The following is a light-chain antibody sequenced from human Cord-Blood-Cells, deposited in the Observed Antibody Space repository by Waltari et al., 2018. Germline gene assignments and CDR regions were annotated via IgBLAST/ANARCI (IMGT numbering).Light chain of an antibody. CDR3: SSYTSSSTLV. J-gene: IGLJ1*01. V-gene: IGLV2-14*01. CDR1: SSDGGGYNY. CDR2: DVS. Sequence: QSALPQPASVSGSPGQSITISCPGTSSDGGGYNYVSWYQQHPGKAPKLMIYDVSNRPSGVSNRFSGSKSGNTASLTISGLQAEDEADYYCSSYTSSSTLVFGTGTKVTVL.